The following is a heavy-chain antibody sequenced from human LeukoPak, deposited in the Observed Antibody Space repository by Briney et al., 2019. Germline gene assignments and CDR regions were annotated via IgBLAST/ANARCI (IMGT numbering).Heavy chain of an antibody. CDR2: MNPNSGNT. D-gene: IGHD4-11*01. V-gene: IGHV1-8*03. CDR1: GYTFTSYD. J-gene: IGHJ6*03. CDR3: ARGQYPIYSNYGYYYYMDV. Sequence: ASVKVSRKASGYTFTSYDINWVRQATGQGLEWMGWMNPNSGNTGYAQKFQGRVTITRNTSISTAYMELSSLRSEDTAVYYCARGQYPIYSNYGYYYYMDVWGKGTTVTVSS.